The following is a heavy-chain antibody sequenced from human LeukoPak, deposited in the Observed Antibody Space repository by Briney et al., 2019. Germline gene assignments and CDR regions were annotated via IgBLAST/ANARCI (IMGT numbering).Heavy chain of an antibody. CDR2: ISWDGGDT. J-gene: IGHJ4*02. D-gene: IGHD3-10*01. CDR1: GFTFDDYA. V-gene: IGHV3-43D*03. Sequence: GGSLRLSCAASGFTFDDYAMPWVRQAPGKGLEWVSLISWDGGDTYYADSVKGRFTIPRDNSKNTLYLQMNSLRAEDTAVYYCAKDRLGSNYYGSGSFDYWGQGTLVTVSS. CDR3: AKDRLGSNYYGSGSFDY.